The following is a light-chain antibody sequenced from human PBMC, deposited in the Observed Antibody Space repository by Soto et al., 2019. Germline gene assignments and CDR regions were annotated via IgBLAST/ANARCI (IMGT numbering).Light chain of an antibody. Sequence: DIQMTQSPSTLSASVGDRVTITCRASQSISTWLAWYQQKPGNAPKLLIFDASNLESGVPSRFSGSGSGTEFTLTIDSLQPDDFATYYCQQYKSDSGTFGQGTKVDIK. CDR2: DAS. J-gene: IGKJ1*01. CDR3: QQYKSDSGT. V-gene: IGKV1-5*01. CDR1: QSISTW.